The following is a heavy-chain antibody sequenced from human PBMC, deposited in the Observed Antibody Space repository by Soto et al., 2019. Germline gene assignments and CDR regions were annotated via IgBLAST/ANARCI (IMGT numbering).Heavy chain of an antibody. V-gene: IGHV3-23*01. CDR3: AKDLGPMVRGVITRIYYFDY. CDR2: ISGSGGST. J-gene: IGHJ4*02. Sequence: PGGSLRLSCAASGFTFSSYAMSWVRQAPGKGLEWVSAISGSGGSTYYADSVKGRFTISRDNSKNTLYLQMNSLRAEDTAVYYCAKDLGPMVRGVITRIYYFDYWGQGTLVTVSS. CDR1: GFTFSSYA. D-gene: IGHD3-10*01.